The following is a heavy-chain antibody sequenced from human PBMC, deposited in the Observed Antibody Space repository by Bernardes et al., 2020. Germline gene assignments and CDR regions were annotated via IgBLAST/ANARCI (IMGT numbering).Heavy chain of an antibody. Sequence: ASVKVSCKASGYTFTSYAMHWVRQAPGQRLEWMGWINAGNGNTKYSQKFQGRVTITRDTSASTAYMELSSLRSEDTAVYYCAFGEQTYYDFWSGYYLVYWGQGTLVTVSS. CDR1: GYTFTSYA. V-gene: IGHV1-3*01. J-gene: IGHJ4*02. CDR2: INAGNGNT. CDR3: AFGEQTYYDFWSGYYLVY. D-gene: IGHD3-3*01.